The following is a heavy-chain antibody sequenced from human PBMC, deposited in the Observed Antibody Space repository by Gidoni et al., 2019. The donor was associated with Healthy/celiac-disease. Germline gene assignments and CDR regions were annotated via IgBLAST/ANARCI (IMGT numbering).Heavy chain of an antibody. CDR2: ISYDGCNN. J-gene: IGHJ4*02. V-gene: IGHV3-30*01. D-gene: IGHD4-4*01. CDR3: ARTSDYSNY. CDR1: GFTFSSYA. Sequence: QVQRVECGGGGVKPGRSLRLSCAASGFTFSSYAMHWVRQAPVKGLDLVAFISYDGCNNYYADSVKCLFTISRDNSKNTLYLQMNILRAEDTAVYYCARTSDYSNYWGQGTLVTVSS.